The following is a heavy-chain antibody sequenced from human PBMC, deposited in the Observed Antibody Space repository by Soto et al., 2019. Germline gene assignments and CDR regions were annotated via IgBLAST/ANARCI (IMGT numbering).Heavy chain of an antibody. J-gene: IGHJ6*02. Sequence: QVQLVESGGGVVQPGRSLRLSCAASGFTFSSYAMHWVRQAPGKGLEWVAVLSYDGSNKYYADSVKGRFTISRDNSKNMLYLQMNSLRAEDTAVYYCARGGGTTFYYYYYGMDVWGQGTTVTVSS. CDR2: LSYDGSNK. CDR3: ARGGGTTFYYYYYGMDV. CDR1: GFTFSSYA. D-gene: IGHD1-7*01. V-gene: IGHV3-30-3*01.